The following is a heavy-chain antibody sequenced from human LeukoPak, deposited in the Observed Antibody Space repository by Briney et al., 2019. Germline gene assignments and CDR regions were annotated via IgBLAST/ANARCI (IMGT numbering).Heavy chain of an antibody. J-gene: IGHJ4*02. D-gene: IGHD3-3*01. CDR3: AILPYYDFWNGYSLE. CDR2: INTNTGNP. V-gene: IGHV7-4-1*02. CDR1: GYTFTSYA. Sequence: ASVKVSCKASGYTFTSYAMNWVRQAPGQGLGWMGWINTNTGNPTYAQGFTGRFVFSLDTSVSTAYLQISSLKAEDTAVYYCAILPYYDFWNGYSLEWGQGTLVTVSS.